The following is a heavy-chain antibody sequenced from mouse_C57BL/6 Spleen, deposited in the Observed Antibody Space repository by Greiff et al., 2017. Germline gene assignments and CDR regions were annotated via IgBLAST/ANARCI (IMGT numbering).Heavy chain of an antibody. D-gene: IGHD3-2*02. J-gene: IGHJ2*01. Sequence: DVQLVESGGGLVKPGGSLKLSCAASGFTFSDYGMHWVRQAPEKGLEWVAYISSGSSTIYYADTVKGRFTISRDNAKNTLFLQMTSLRSEDTGMCYCARGSGYVNFDYWGQGATLTVSS. CDR1: GFTFSDYG. V-gene: IGHV5-17*01. CDR3: ARGSGYVNFDY. CDR2: ISSGSSTI.